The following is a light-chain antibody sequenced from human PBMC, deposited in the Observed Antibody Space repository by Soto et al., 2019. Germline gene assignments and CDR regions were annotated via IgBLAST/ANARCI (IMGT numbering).Light chain of an antibody. V-gene: IGKV3-11*01. J-gene: IGKJ5*01. CDR3: QQRHMWPIK. CDR2: DAY. CDR1: QSFRGL. Sequence: EVVLTQSPVTLSLSPGERATLSCRASQSFRGLLAWYQQKPGQAPRLLIYDAYNRATGIPPRFSGSGSGTDFTLTSSSLEPEDSAVYYCQQRHMWPIKFGQGTRLEIK.